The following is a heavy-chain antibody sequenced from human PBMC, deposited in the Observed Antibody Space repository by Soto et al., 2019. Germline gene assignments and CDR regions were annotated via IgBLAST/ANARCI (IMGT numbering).Heavy chain of an antibody. CDR2: IYYSGST. CDR3: ARVGDGDYVLWYFDL. J-gene: IGHJ2*01. D-gene: IGHD4-17*01. V-gene: IGHV4-31*03. Sequence: QVQLQESGPGLVKPSQTLSLTCTVSGGSISSGGDYWIWIRHHPGKGLEWIGYIYYSGSTYYNPSLKSRVTISVDTSKNQFSLKLSSVTAADTAVYYCARVGDGDYVLWYFDLWGRGTLDTVSS. CDR1: GGSISSGGDY.